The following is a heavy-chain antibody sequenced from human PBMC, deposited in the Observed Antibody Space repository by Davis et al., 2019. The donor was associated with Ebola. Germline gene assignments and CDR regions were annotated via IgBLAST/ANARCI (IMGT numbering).Heavy chain of an antibody. D-gene: IGHD6-19*01. Sequence: AASVKVSCKASGYTFTGYYMHWVRQAPGRGLEWVGGIIPIFSSPNYAQKFLDRVTITADESTRTAYMDIKNLRPEDTAVYFCARGQTGFAFDSSDSPHWFDPWGQGTLVTVSS. J-gene: IGHJ5*02. CDR2: IIPIFSSP. CDR1: GYTFTGYY. CDR3: ARGQTGFAFDSSDSPHWFDP. V-gene: IGHV1-69*13.